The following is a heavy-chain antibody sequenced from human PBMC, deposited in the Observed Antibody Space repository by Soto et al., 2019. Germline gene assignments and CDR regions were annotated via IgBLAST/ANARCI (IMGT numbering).Heavy chain of an antibody. CDR3: ATVWAASGSLRD. Sequence: ASVKVSCKVSGYTLTELSMHWVRQAPGKGLEWMGGFDPEDGETIYAQKFQGRVTMTEDTSTDTAYMELSSLRSEDTAVYYCATVWAASGSLRDWGQGPLVTVS. V-gene: IGHV1-24*01. CDR1: GYTLTELS. CDR2: FDPEDGET. D-gene: IGHD1-26*01. J-gene: IGHJ4*02.